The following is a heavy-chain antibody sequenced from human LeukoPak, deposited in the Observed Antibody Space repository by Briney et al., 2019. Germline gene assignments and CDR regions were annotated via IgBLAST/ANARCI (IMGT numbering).Heavy chain of an antibody. J-gene: IGHJ5*02. CDR1: GFTFSSYA. CDR3: AKDQGGTVGFDP. CDR2: ISGSGGST. Sequence: GGSLRLSCAASGFTFSSYAMSWVRQAPGKGLECVSAISGSGGSTYYADSVKGRFTISRDNSKNTLYLQMNSLRAEDTAVYYCAKDQGGTVGFDPWGQGTLVTVSS. D-gene: IGHD1-14*01. V-gene: IGHV3-23*01.